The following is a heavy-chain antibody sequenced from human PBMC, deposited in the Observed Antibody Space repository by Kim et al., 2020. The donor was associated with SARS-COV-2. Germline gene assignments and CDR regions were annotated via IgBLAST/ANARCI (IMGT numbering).Heavy chain of an antibody. V-gene: IGHV4-34*01. CDR3: ARGSSWFDP. CDR1: GGSFSGYY. Sequence: SETLSLTCAVYGGSFSGYYWSWIRQPPGKGLEWIGEINHSGSTNYNPSLKSRVTISVDTSKNQFSLKLSSVTAADTAVYYCARGSSWFDPWGQGTLVTVSS. CDR2: INHSGST. J-gene: IGHJ5*02.